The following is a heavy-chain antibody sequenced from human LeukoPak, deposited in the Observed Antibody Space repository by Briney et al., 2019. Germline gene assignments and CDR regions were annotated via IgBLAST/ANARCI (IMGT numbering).Heavy chain of an antibody. V-gene: IGHV3-7*01. CDR2: IKQDGSEK. Sequence: GGSLRLSCAASGFTFSSYWMSWVRQAPGKGLEWVANIKQDGSEKYYVDSVKGRFTISRDSAKNSLSLQMNSLRAEDTAVYYCARDSGDYVWGSYRHDAFDIWGQGTMVTVSS. J-gene: IGHJ3*02. CDR3: ARDSGDYVWGSYRHDAFDI. D-gene: IGHD3-16*02. CDR1: GFTFSSYW.